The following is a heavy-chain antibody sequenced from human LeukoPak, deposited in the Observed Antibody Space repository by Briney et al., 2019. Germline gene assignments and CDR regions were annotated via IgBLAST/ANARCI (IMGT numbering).Heavy chain of an antibody. J-gene: IGHJ4*02. CDR1: GFTFSSYG. CDR2: IRYDGSNK. V-gene: IGHV3-30*02. Sequence: PGXXLRLSCAASGFTFSSYGMHWVRQAPGKGLEWVAFIRYDGSNKYYADSVKGRFTISRDNSKNTLYLQMNSLRAEDTAVYYCAKDHAYYGDYGESGHYWGQGTLVTVSS. CDR3: AKDHAYYGDYGESGHY. D-gene: IGHD4-17*01.